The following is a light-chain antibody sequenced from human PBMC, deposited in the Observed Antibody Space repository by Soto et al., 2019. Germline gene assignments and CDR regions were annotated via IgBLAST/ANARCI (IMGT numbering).Light chain of an antibody. Sequence: QSALTQPACVSGSPGQSITISCTGSSSDVGGYNYVSWYQQHPGKAPKVMIYDVSNRPSGVSNRFSGSKSGNTASLTISGLQAEDEADYYCSSYTSSSTYVFGSGTKVTVL. V-gene: IGLV2-14*01. CDR2: DVS. J-gene: IGLJ1*01. CDR1: SSDVGGYNY. CDR3: SSYTSSSTYV.